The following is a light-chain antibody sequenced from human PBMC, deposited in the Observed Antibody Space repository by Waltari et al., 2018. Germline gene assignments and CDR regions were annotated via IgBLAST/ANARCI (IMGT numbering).Light chain of an antibody. CDR3: QQHYGSPLT. Sequence: DIVMTQSPYSLAVSLGERATIKCKSSQSLLSNADNKNYLAWFQQKPGQPPKLLIYWAFIRESGVPDRFSGGGSGTDFTLTISNLQAEDVAVYYCQQHYGSPLTFGPGTRVDIK. CDR2: WAF. V-gene: IGKV4-1*01. CDR1: QSLLSNADNKNY. J-gene: IGKJ3*01.